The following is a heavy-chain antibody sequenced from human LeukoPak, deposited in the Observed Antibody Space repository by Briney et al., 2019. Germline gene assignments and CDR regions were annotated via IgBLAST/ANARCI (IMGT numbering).Heavy chain of an antibody. J-gene: IGHJ4*02. CDR3: ARSTVITSPYFDY. CDR2: IYYSGST. V-gene: IGHV4-31*03. D-gene: IGHD4-11*01. Sequence: SQTLSLTCTVSGGSISSGGYYWSWIRQHPGKGLEWIGYIYYSGSTYYNPSLKSRVTISVDTSKNQFSLKLSSVTAADTAVYYCARSTVITSPYFDYWGQGTLVTVSS. CDR1: GGSISSGGYY.